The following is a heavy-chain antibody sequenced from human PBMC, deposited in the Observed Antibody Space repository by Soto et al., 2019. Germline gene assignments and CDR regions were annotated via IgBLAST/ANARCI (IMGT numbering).Heavy chain of an antibody. Sequence: QVQLVESGGGVVQPGRSLRLSCAASGFTFSSYGMHWVRQAPGKGLEWVAVIWYDGSNKYYADSVKGRFTISRDNSENTLYLQMNSLRAEDTAVYYCARDVSGYDFDYWGQGTLVTVSS. D-gene: IGHD5-12*01. CDR3: ARDVSGYDFDY. V-gene: IGHV3-33*01. CDR1: GFTFSSYG. J-gene: IGHJ4*02. CDR2: IWYDGSNK.